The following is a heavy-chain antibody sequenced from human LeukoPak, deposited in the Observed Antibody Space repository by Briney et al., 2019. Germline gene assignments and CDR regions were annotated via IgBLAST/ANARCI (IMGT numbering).Heavy chain of an antibody. CDR1: GGSFSGYY. D-gene: IGHD5-18*01. CDR3: ARARGGYSYGYHY. Sequence: PSETLSLTCAVYGGSFSGYYWSWIRQPPGKGLEWIGEINHSGSTNYNPSLKSRVTISVDTSKNKFSLKLSSVTAADTAVYYCARARGGYSYGYHYWGQGTLVTVSS. CDR2: INHSGST. V-gene: IGHV4-34*01. J-gene: IGHJ4*02.